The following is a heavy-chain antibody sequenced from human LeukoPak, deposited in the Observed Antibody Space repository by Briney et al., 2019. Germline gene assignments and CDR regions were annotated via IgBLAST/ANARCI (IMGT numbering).Heavy chain of an antibody. V-gene: IGHV3-9*01. CDR2: ISWNSGSI. D-gene: IGHD2-8*01. CDR1: GFTFDDYA. J-gene: IGHJ6*02. Sequence: PGRSLRLSCAASGFTFDDYAMHWVRQAPGKGLEWVSGISWNSGSIGYADSVKGRFTISRDNAKNSLYLQMNSLRAEDTAVYYCARWRMLYTYYYGMDVWGQGTTVTVSS. CDR3: ARWRMLYTYYYGMDV.